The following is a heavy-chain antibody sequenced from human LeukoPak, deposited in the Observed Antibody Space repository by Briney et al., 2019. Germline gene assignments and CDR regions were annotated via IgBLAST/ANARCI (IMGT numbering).Heavy chain of an antibody. D-gene: IGHD6-13*01. Sequence: GGSLRLSCAASGFTFSSYSMNWVRQAPGKGLEWVSSISSSSSYIYYADSVKGRFTISRDNAKNSLYLQMNSLRAEDMALYYCAKGDSSSWYGGLEYFDYWGQGTLVTVSS. CDR2: ISSSSSYI. CDR1: GFTFSSYS. CDR3: AKGDSSSWYGGLEYFDY. V-gene: IGHV3-21*04. J-gene: IGHJ4*02.